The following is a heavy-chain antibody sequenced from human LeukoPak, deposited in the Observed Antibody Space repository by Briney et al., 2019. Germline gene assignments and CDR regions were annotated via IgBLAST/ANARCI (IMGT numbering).Heavy chain of an antibody. CDR3: ARTHYDSSGYYYPGRWYFDL. D-gene: IGHD3-22*01. Sequence: PSETLSLTCAVYGGSFSGYYWSWIRQPPGKGLEWIGEINHSGSTNYNPSLKSRVTISVDTSKNQFSLKLSSVTAADTAVYYCARTHYDSSGYYYPGRWYFDLWGRGTLVTVSS. CDR2: INHSGST. V-gene: IGHV4-34*01. J-gene: IGHJ2*01. CDR1: GGSFSGYY.